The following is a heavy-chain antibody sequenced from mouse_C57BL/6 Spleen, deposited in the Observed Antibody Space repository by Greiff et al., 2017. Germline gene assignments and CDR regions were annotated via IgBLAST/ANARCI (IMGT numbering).Heavy chain of an antibody. J-gene: IGHJ4*01. CDR2: IHPKSGST. CDR3: ARSADAMDY. Sequence: VQLQQSGAELVKPGASVKLSCKASGYTFTSYWMHWVKQRPGQGLEWIGMIHPKSGSTNYNEKFKGKATLTVDKSSSTAYMQLSSLTSEDSAVYYCARSADAMDYWGQGTSVTVSS. V-gene: IGHV1-64*01. D-gene: IGHD1-2*01. CDR1: GYTFTSYW.